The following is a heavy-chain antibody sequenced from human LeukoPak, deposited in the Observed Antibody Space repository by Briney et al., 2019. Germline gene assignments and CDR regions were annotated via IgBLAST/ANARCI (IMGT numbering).Heavy chain of an antibody. CDR3: ARGSHDISGYRYFFDY. CDR2: INQDGSAG. J-gene: IGHJ4*02. Sequence: GGSLRLSCAASGFTFGSFWMSWVRQAPGKGLEWVANINQDGSAGYFVDSVKGRFTISRDNAMTSLYLHMDSLRAEDTGIYFCARGSHDISGYRYFFDYWGQGTLVTVSS. V-gene: IGHV3-7*01. D-gene: IGHD3-22*01. CDR1: GFTFGSFW.